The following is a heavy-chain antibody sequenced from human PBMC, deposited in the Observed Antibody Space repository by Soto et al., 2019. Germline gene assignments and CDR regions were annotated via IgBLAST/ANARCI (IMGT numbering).Heavy chain of an antibody. D-gene: IGHD1-1*01. J-gene: IGHJ3*02. Sequence: GGSLRLSCAVSGFICSSYDMSWVRQAPGKGLEWVSTILVGGSTHYEDSVKGRFTISRDTSKNTAYLQMNSLTAGDTAFYYCAKATATSGGAFEIYGQGTMVTVSS. CDR2: ILVGGST. CDR1: GFICSSYD. CDR3: AKATATSGGAFEI. V-gene: IGHV3-23*01.